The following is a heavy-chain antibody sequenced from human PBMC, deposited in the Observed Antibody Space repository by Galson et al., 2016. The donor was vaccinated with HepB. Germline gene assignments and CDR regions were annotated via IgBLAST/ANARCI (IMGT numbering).Heavy chain of an antibody. CDR3: AKEIGQSVAGPFES. J-gene: IGHJ4*02. V-gene: IGHV3-23*01. CDR1: GFNFGSYA. CDR2: ISGSGLKT. D-gene: IGHD6-19*01. Sequence: SLRLSCAGSGFNFGSYAMSWLRQAPGKGLEWVSAISGSGLKTHYADSVQGRFIISRENYMSTVYLQMTSLRDEDTAIYFCAKEIGQSVAGPFESWDQGALVTVSS.